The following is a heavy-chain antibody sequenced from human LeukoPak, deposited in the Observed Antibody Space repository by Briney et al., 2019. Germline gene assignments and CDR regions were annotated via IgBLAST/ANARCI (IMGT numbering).Heavy chain of an antibody. CDR3: ANSGEGYCSGGSCYSAGYFQH. V-gene: IGHV5-51*01. Sequence: GESLKISCKASGYSFTSYWIGWVRQMPGKGLEWMGIIYPGDSDTRYSPSFQGQVTISADKSISTAYLQWSSLKASDTAMYYCANSGEGYCSGGSCYSAGYFQHWGQGTLVSVPS. D-gene: IGHD2-15*01. CDR1: GYSFTSYW. J-gene: IGHJ1*01. CDR2: IYPGDSDT.